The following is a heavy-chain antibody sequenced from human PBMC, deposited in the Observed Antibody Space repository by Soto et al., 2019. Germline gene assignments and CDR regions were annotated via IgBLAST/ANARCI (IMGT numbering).Heavy chain of an antibody. CDR3: VVDTTGLLDY. CDR2: IWYDGNRK. Sequence: GSLRLSCAASGFTFSSYGMHWVRQAPGKGLEWVAVIWYDGNRKYYGDSVRGRFTISRDNSKNTLYLEMNTLRAEDTAVYYCVVDTTGLLDYWGQGTLVTVS. V-gene: IGHV3-33*03. CDR1: GFTFSSYG. J-gene: IGHJ4*02. D-gene: IGHD3-22*01.